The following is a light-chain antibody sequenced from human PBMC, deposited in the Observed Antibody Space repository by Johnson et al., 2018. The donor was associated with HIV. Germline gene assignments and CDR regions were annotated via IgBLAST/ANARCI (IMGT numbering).Light chain of an antibody. CDR1: SSNIGNNY. CDR2: DNN. V-gene: IGLV1-51*01. J-gene: IGLJ1*01. Sequence: QSVLTQPPSVSAAPGQTVTISCSGSSSNIGNNYVSWYQQLPGTVPKLLIYDNNKRPSGIPDRFSGSKSVTSATLGITGLQTGDEADYYCGTWDSGLGAVYVFGPGTKVTVL. CDR3: GTWDSGLGAVYV.